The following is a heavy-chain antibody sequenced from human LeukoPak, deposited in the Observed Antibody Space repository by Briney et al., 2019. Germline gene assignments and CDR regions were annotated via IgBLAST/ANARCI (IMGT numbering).Heavy chain of an antibody. J-gene: IGHJ4*02. Sequence: ASLKVSCKASGYTFTRYDINWVRQATGQGLEWIGWMNPNSGNTGYAQKLQGTVTMNRNTSISPAYMELSGLRSEDTAVDCCARGRSHDFWSGYYFWGQGTLVTVSS. CDR2: MNPNSGNT. V-gene: IGHV1-8*01. CDR1: GYTFTRYD. CDR3: ARGRSHDFWSGYYF. D-gene: IGHD3-3*01.